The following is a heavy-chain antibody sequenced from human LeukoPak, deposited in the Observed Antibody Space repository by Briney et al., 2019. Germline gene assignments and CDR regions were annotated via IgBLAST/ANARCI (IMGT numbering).Heavy chain of an antibody. Sequence: PGGSLRLSCAASGFTFSSCAMSWVRQAPGKGLEWVSHIRSSSGTFYADSVKGRFTISRDNARNSLYLQMNNLRGEDTAIYYCARDAGNSGYGCDLWGQGTLVTVSS. CDR3: ARDAGNSGYGCDL. CDR1: GFTFSSCA. V-gene: IGHV3-48*01. J-gene: IGHJ5*02. CDR2: IRSSSGT. D-gene: IGHD5-12*01.